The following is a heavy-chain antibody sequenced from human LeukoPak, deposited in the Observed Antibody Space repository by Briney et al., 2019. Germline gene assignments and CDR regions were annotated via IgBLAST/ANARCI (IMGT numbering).Heavy chain of an antibody. CDR2: ISTNGDTT. J-gene: IGHJ6*02. CDR1: GFTFTAHA. V-gene: IGHV3-64*02. CDR3: ARGRGVGSYDAMDV. D-gene: IGHD2-15*01. Sequence: GGSLRLSCAASGFTFTAHAMHWVRQAPGKGLEYVSTISTNGDTTYYADSVKGRFTISRDNSKNTLYLQMGSLRAEDMAVYYCARGRGVGSYDAMDVWGRGTTVTVSS.